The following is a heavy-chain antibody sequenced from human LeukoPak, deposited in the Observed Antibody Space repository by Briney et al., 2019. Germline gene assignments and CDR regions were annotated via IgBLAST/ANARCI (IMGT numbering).Heavy chain of an antibody. D-gene: IGHD3-22*01. CDR2: IYYSGST. V-gene: IGHV4-59*01. CDR1: GGSISSYY. J-gene: IGHJ5*02. Sequence: SETLSLTCTVSGGSISSYYWSWIRQPPGKGLEWIGYIYYSGSTNYNPSLKSRVTISVDTSKSQFSLKLSSVTAADTAVYYCAREGSWGSGYYGFDPWGQGTLVTVSS. CDR3: AREGSWGSGYYGFDP.